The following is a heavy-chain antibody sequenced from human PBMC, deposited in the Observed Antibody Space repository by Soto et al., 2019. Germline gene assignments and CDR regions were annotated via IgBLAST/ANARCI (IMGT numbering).Heavy chain of an antibody. CDR3: ARETVAGRTGFDY. D-gene: IGHD6-19*01. J-gene: IGHJ4*02. V-gene: IGHV1-18*01. CDR2: INTYNGNT. CDR1: GYTFTTYG. Sequence: QVQLVQSGAEVKKPGASVKVSCKASGYTFTTYGIRWVRQAPGQGLEWMGWINTYNGNTNYSQNLQGRVTMTTDTSTSTAYMELRSLRSDDTAVYYSARETVAGRTGFDYWGQGTLVTVSS.